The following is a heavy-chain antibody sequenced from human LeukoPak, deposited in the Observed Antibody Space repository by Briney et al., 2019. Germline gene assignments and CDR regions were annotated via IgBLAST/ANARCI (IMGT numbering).Heavy chain of an antibody. CDR2: ISSSSSYI. Sequence: GGSLRLSCAASGFTFTSYTMNWVRQAPGKGLEWVSSISSSSSYIYYADSVKGRFTIPRDNAKNSLYLQMNSLRAEDTAVYYCARDRLLEDRHYYSYYYMDVWGKGTTVTVSS. V-gene: IGHV3-21*01. J-gene: IGHJ6*03. CDR1: GFTFTSYT. D-gene: IGHD1-1*01. CDR3: ARDRLLEDRHYYSYYYMDV.